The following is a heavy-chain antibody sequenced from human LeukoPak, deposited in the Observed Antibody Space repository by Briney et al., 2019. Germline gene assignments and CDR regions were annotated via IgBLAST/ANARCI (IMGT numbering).Heavy chain of an antibody. CDR1: GFTFSSYG. CDR2: IRYDGSNK. V-gene: IGHV3-30*02. Sequence: GGSLRLSCAASGFTFSSYGMSWVRQAPGKGLEWVAFIRYDGSNKYYADSVKGRFTISRDNSKNTLYLQMNSLRAEDTAVYYCACHYYDSSGYPNWFDPWGQGTLVTVSS. CDR3: ACHYYDSSGYPNWFDP. J-gene: IGHJ5*02. D-gene: IGHD3-22*01.